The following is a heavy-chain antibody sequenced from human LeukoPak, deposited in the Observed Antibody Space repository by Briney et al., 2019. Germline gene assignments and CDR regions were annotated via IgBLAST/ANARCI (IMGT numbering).Heavy chain of an antibody. CDR1: GGSITSGSYY. J-gene: IGHJ5*02. V-gene: IGHV4-61*02. D-gene: IGHD2-2*01. CDR3: AREVYCSSTSCPRGGYNWFDP. Sequence: SQTLSLTCTVSGGSITSGSYYWSWIRQPAGKGLEWIMRINTSGSTNYNPSLKSRVTISVDTSKNQFSLKLSSVTAADTAVYYCAREVYCSSTSCPRGGYNWFDPWGQGTLVTVSS. CDR2: INTSGST.